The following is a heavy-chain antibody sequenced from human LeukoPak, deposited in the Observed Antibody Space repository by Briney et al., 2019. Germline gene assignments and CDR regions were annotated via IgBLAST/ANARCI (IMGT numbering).Heavy chain of an antibody. CDR2: ISSSSSYI. Sequence: GGSLRLSCAASGFTFSSYSMSWVRQAPGKGLEGVSSISSSSSYIYYADSVKGRFTISRDNAKNSLYLQMNSLRAEDTAVYYCARVERLYGMDVWGQGTTVTVS. CDR3: ARVERLYGMDV. CDR1: GFTFSSYS. J-gene: IGHJ6*02. V-gene: IGHV3-21*01.